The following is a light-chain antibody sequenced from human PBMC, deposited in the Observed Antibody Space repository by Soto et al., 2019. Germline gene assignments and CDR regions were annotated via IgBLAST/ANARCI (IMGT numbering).Light chain of an antibody. CDR2: AAS. J-gene: IGKJ2*01. Sequence: DIQMTQSPFSLSASVGDRVTITCRASQGISNFLAWYQQKAGKVPKLLIYAASTLQSGVPSRFSGSGSGTDFTLTINNLQPEDFATYYCQKYNSAPYTFGQGTKLEIK. CDR1: QGISNF. V-gene: IGKV1-27*01. CDR3: QKYNSAPYT.